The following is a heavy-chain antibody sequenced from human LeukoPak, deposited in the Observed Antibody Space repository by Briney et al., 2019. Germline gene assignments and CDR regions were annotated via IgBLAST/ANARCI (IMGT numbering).Heavy chain of an antibody. D-gene: IGHD5-12*01. CDR2: INPNSGAT. J-gene: IGHJ4*02. CDR1: GYTFTDHY. Sequence: ASVKVSCKASGYTFTDHYVHWVRQAPGQGLEWMGWINPNSGATNYAQTFQGRVTITTVTSFSTAYMELRSLRSDDTAVYYCASVYSAYDLAQLDYWGQGTLVTVSS. V-gene: IGHV1-2*02. CDR3: ASVYSAYDLAQLDY.